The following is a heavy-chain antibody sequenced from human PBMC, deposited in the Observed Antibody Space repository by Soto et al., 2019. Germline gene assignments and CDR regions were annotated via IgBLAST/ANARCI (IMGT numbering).Heavy chain of an antibody. CDR1: GASVSSDDYY. V-gene: IGHV4-61*08. Sequence: SETLSLTCNVSGASVSSDDYYWTWIRQPPGKGLERIGYIYYRGTTHYSPSLKSRVSMSVDTSRNQFSLNLTSVTAADTAVYYCARALKIPASGTYDYWSQGTLVTVS. CDR2: IYYRGTT. D-gene: IGHD2-2*01. J-gene: IGHJ4*02. CDR3: ARALKIPASGTYDY.